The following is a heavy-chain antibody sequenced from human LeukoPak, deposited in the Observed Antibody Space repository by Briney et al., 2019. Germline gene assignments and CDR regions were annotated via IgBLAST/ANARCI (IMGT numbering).Heavy chain of an antibody. D-gene: IGHD2-15*01. V-gene: IGHV1-69*05. CDR2: IILIFGTA. J-gene: IGHJ4*02. CDR1: GGTFSSYA. CDR3: ARARDSHVVVVAATYFDY. Sequence: GASVKVSCKASGGTFSSYAISWVRQAPGQGLEWMGGIILIFGTANYAQKFQGRVTITTDESTSTAYMELSSLRSEDTAVYYCARARDSHVVVVAATYFDYWGQGTLVTVSS.